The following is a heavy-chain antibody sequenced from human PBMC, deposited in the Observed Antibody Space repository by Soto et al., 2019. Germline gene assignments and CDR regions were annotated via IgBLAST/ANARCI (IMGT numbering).Heavy chain of an antibody. Sequence: SVKVSCKASGGTFSSYTISWVRQAPGQGLEWMGRIIPILGIANYAQKFQGRVTITADKSTSTAYMELSSLRSEDTAVYYCARESDLGDCSGGSCYSVYYYYYMDVWGKGTTVTVSS. CDR1: GGTFSSYT. CDR2: IIPILGIA. D-gene: IGHD2-15*01. V-gene: IGHV1-69*04. J-gene: IGHJ6*03. CDR3: ARESDLGDCSGGSCYSVYYYYYMDV.